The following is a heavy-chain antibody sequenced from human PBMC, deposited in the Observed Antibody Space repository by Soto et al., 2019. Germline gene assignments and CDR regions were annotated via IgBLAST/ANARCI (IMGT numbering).Heavy chain of an antibody. Sequence: QITLNESGPTVVKPTETLTLTCTFSGFSLTTSGVGVGWVRQSPGTAPEWLAIIYWDDDKRYSTSLKTRLTITKDTSKNQVVLTMANVDPADTATYYCAHRVLRAVFGLVTTTAIYFDFWGQGTPVVVSS. J-gene: IGHJ4*02. CDR3: AHRVLRAVFGLVTTTAIYFDF. D-gene: IGHD3-3*01. CDR1: GFSLTTSGVG. V-gene: IGHV2-5*02. CDR2: IYWDDDK.